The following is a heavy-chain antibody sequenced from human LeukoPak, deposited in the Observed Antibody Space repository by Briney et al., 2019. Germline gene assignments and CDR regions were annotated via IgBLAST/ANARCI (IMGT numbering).Heavy chain of an antibody. CDR2: INPNSGGT. D-gene: IGHD3-10*01. Sequence: ASVKVSCKASGYTFTGYYMHWVRQAPGQGLEWMGRINPNSGGTNYAQKFQGWVTMTRDTSISTAYMELSRLRSDDTAVYYCASSRYGSTWFDPWGQGTLVTVSS. J-gene: IGHJ5*02. V-gene: IGHV1-2*04. CDR3: ASSRYGSTWFDP. CDR1: GYTFTGYY.